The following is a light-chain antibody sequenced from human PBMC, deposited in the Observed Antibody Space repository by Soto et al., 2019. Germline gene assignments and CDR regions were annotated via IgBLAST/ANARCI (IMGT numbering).Light chain of an antibody. Sequence: QSVLTQPRSVSGSPGQSVTISCTGTSSDVGGYNCVSWYQQHPGKAPKLMIYDVSKRPSGVPDRFSGSKSGNTASLTISGLQAEDEADYYCCSYAGSYKKVFGTGTKVTVL. V-gene: IGLV2-11*01. CDR1: SSDVGGYNC. CDR2: DVS. J-gene: IGLJ1*01. CDR3: CSYAGSYKKV.